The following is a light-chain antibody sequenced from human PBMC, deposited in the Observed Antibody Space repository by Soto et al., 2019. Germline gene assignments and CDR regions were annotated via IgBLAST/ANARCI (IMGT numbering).Light chain of an antibody. CDR1: QSISSY. CDR3: QHYNSYSEA. V-gene: IGKV1-5*03. Sequence: DIKMTQSPSSLSASIGDRVTITCRASQSISSYLNWYQQKPGKAPKLLIYKASTLKSGVPSRFSGSGSGTEFTLTISSLQPDDFATYCCQHYNSYSEAFGQGTKV. CDR2: KAS. J-gene: IGKJ1*01.